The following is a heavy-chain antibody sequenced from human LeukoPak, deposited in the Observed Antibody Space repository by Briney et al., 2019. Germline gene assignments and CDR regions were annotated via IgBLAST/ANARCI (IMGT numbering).Heavy chain of an antibody. CDR2: ISSSSSYI. D-gene: IGHD4-17*01. Sequence: GGSLRLSCVASGFTFSSYSMNWVRQAPGKGLEWVSSISSSSSYIYYADSVKGRFTISRDNAKNSLYLQMNSLRAEDTAVYYCARAYGDYPNWFDPWGQGTLVTVSS. CDR3: ARAYGDYPNWFDP. J-gene: IGHJ5*02. CDR1: GFTFSSYS. V-gene: IGHV3-21*01.